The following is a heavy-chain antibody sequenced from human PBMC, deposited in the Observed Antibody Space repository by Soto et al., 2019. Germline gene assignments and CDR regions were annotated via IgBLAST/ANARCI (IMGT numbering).Heavy chain of an antibody. CDR3: ATRPCWDYYFDY. D-gene: IGHD1-26*01. J-gene: IGHJ4*02. CDR2: IYYSGST. V-gene: IGHV4-31*03. CDR1: GGSISSGGYY. Sequence: SETLSLTCTVSGGSISSGGYYWSWIRQHPGKGLEWIGYIYYSGSTYYNPSLKSRVTISVDTSKNQFSLKLSSVTAADTAVYYCATRPCWDYYFDYWGQGTLVIVSS.